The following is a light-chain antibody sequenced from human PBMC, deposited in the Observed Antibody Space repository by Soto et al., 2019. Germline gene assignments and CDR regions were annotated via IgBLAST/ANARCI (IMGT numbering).Light chain of an antibody. CDR2: GAS. CDR3: QQYGSSSIT. V-gene: IGKV3-20*01. Sequence: EIVLTQSPGTLSLSPGERATLSCRASQSVSSSYLAWYQQKAGQAPRLLIYGASSRATGIPDRFSGSGSGTDFNLTISSLETEDFAVYYCQQYGSSSITFGQGTRLEIK. CDR1: QSVSSSY. J-gene: IGKJ5*01.